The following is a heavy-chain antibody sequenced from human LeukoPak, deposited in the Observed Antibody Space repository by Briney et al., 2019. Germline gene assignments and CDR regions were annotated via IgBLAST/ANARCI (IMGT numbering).Heavy chain of an antibody. CDR1: GGSISSGDYS. J-gene: IGHJ4*02. CDR2: IYHSVST. D-gene: IGHD3-10*01. CDR3: ARANGYYGSGIPYFDF. Sequence: SQTLSLTCAVSGGSISSGDYSWNWIRQPRGKGLEWIGYIYHSVSTYDNPSVKSRVTISIERSKNQFSLKLTSVTAADAALYFCARANGYYGSGIPYFDFWGQGTLVTVSS. V-gene: IGHV4-30-2*01.